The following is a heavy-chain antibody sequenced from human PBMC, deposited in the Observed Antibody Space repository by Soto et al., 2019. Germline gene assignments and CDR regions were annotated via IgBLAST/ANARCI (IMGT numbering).Heavy chain of an antibody. CDR1: GGSISSSNW. CDR2: IYHSGST. CDR3: ARDGFGWYYYDSSGYYS. D-gene: IGHD3-22*01. J-gene: IGHJ4*02. V-gene: IGHV4-4*02. Sequence: QVQLQESGPGLVKPSGTLSLTCAVSGGSISSSNWWSWVRQPPGKGLEWIGEIYHSGSTNYNPSLKSGVTISVDKSKNQFSLKRSSVTAADTAVYYCARDGFGWYYYDSSGYYSWGQGTLVTVSS.